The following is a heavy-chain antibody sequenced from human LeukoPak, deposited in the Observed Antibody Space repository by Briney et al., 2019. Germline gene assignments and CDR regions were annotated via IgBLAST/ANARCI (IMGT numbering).Heavy chain of an antibody. J-gene: IGHJ4*02. D-gene: IGHD5-24*01. CDR2: IKQDGSEK. V-gene: IGHV3-7*05. Sequence: GGSLRLSCAVSGFTFTNNWMTWIRQAPGRGLEWVANIKQDGSEKHYVDSVKGRFTISRDNAKNSVYLQMNSLRAEDAAMYYCARGREVDYWGQGTLVIVSS. CDR1: GFTFTNNW. CDR3: ARGREVDY.